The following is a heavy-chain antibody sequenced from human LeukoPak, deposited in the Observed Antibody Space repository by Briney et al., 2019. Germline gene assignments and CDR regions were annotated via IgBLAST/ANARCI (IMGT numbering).Heavy chain of an antibody. V-gene: IGHV1-69*05. Sequence: SVKVSCKASGGTFSSYTISWVRQAPGQGLEWMGGIIPIFGTANYAQKFQGRVTITTDESTSTAYMELSSLRSEDTAVYYCARGRYSSSINSMDVWGQGTTVTVSS. D-gene: IGHD6-6*01. CDR2: IIPIFGTA. J-gene: IGHJ6*02. CDR3: ARGRYSSSINSMDV. CDR1: GGTFSSYT.